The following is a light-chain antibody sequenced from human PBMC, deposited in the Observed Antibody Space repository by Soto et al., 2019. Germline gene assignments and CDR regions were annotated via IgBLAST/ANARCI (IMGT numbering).Light chain of an antibody. Sequence: EIVLTQSPATLSLSPGERATLSCRASQSVSSYLAWYQQKPGQAPRLLIYDASNRATGIPARFSGSGSGTDFTLTIRSLEPEDFAVYYRQQRSNWPITFGQGTRLEIK. CDR2: DAS. J-gene: IGKJ5*01. V-gene: IGKV3-11*01. CDR1: QSVSSY. CDR3: QQRSNWPIT.